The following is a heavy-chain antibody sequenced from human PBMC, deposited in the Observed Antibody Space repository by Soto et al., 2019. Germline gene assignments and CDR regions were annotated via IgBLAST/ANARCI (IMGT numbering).Heavy chain of an antibody. Sequence: GGLLRLSCAASGFTFSSYGMHWVRPAPGKGLEWVAVISYDGSNKYYADSVKGRFTISRDNSKNTMCLQMNSLRAEDTAVYYCAKDRASRSYYDSSGYPHDAFDFWGQGTMVTVSS. CDR3: AKDRASRSYYDSSGYPHDAFDF. D-gene: IGHD3-22*01. V-gene: IGHV3-30*18. J-gene: IGHJ3*01. CDR1: GFTFSSYG. CDR2: ISYDGSNK.